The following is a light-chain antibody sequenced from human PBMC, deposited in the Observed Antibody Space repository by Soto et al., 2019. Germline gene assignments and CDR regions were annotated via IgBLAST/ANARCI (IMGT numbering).Light chain of an antibody. Sequence: QSVLTQPPSASGSPGQSVTISCTGTSSDVCGYNYVSWYQQHPGKAPKLMIYEVSKRPSGVPDRFSGSKSGNTASLTVSGLQAADEADYYCTSYAGSNNFFYVFGTGTKVTVL. CDR1: SSDVCGYNY. J-gene: IGLJ1*01. V-gene: IGLV2-8*01. CDR2: EVS. CDR3: TSYAGSNNFFYV.